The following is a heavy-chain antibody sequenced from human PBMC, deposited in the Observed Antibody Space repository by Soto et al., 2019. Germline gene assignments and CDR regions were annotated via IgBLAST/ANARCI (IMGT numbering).Heavy chain of an antibody. CDR3: AREKWLRSVYYYYGMDV. V-gene: IGHV1-69*08. J-gene: IGHJ6*02. CDR1: GGTFSSYT. CDR2: IIPILGIA. Sequence: QVQLVQSGAEVKKPGSSVKVSCKASGGTFSSYTISWVRQAPGQGLEWMGRIIPILGIANYAQKFQGRVTITADKSTSTAYMELSSLRSEDTAVYYCAREKWLRSVYYYYGMDVWGQGTTVTVSS. D-gene: IGHD5-12*01.